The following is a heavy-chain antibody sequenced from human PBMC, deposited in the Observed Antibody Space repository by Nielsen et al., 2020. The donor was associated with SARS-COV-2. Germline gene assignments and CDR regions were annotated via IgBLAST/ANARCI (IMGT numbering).Heavy chain of an antibody. J-gene: IGHJ6*02. CDR3: ARDNWGRMDV. V-gene: IGHV3-66*01. CDR1: GFSFSNYA. Sequence: GGSLRLSCAASGFSFSNYAMNWVRHAPGKGLEWVSVIYTDGSASYADSMKGRFTVSRDNSKNTVYLQMNSLRAEDTAVYYCARDNWGRMDVWGQGTTVTVSS. D-gene: IGHD7-27*01. CDR2: IYTDGSA.